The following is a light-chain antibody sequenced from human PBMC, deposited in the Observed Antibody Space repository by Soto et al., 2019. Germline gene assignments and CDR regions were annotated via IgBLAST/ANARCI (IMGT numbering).Light chain of an antibody. CDR1: QDIYNY. CDR3: QQYDNLPRT. V-gene: IGKV1-33*01. CDR2: DAS. J-gene: IGKJ1*01. Sequence: DIQMTQSPSSLSASVGDRVTITCQASQDIYNYLNWYQQKPGKAPKLLIYDASNLETGVPSRFSGSGSGTDFTFTISSLQAEDFATYYCQQYDNLPRTFGQGTKVEIK.